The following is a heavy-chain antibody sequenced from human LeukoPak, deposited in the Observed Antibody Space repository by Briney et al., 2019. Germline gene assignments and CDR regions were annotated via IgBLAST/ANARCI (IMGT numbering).Heavy chain of an antibody. D-gene: IGHD3-22*01. CDR2: INPNSGGT. Sequence: ASVKVSCKASGYTFTVYYMHWVRQAPGQGLEWMGWINPNSGGTNYAQKFQGWVTMTRDTSISTAYMELSRLRSDDTAVYYCARSGYYYDSSGYFGGFTNAEYFQHWGQGTLVTVS. CDR3: ARSGYYYDSSGYFGGFTNAEYFQH. CDR1: GYTFTVYY. V-gene: IGHV1-2*04. J-gene: IGHJ1*01.